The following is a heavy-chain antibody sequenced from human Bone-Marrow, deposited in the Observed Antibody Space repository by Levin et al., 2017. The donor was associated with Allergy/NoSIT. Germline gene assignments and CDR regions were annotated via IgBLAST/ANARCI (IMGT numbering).Heavy chain of an antibody. V-gene: IGHV3-30*18. CDR3: AKDRLPSSARWLVKGYFDY. Sequence: GGSLRLSCAASGFTFSSYGMHWVRQAPGKGLEWVAVISYDGSNKYYADSVKGRFTISRDNFKNTLYLQMNSLRAEDTAVYYCAKDRLPSSARWLVKGYFDYWGQGTLVTVSS. CDR2: ISYDGSNK. CDR1: GFTFSSYG. D-gene: IGHD6-19*01. J-gene: IGHJ4*02.